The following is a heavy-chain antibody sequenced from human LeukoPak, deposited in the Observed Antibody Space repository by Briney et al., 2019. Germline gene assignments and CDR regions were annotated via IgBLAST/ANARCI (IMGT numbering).Heavy chain of an antibody. D-gene: IGHD2-15*01. Sequence: SVKVSCKASGGTFSSYAISWVRQASGQGLEWMGGIIPIFGTANYAQKFQGRVTITADESTSTAYMELSSLRSEDTAVYYCARGVLGYCSGGSCYPFDYWGQGTLVTVSS. CDR3: ARGVLGYCSGGSCYPFDY. CDR1: GGTFSSYA. CDR2: IIPIFGTA. J-gene: IGHJ4*02. V-gene: IGHV1-69*13.